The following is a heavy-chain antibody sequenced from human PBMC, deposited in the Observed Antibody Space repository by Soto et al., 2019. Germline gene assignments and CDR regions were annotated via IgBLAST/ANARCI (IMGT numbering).Heavy chain of an antibody. Sequence: ASVKVSCQASGYTFTGHYMHWVRQASGKGPEYLGWLKSDHGGQYLAPKFQGRVTFTRDTSTTPVYMELSGLRSDDTAVYFLSRDLFPLGSKTESPKPWLDPWGQGTTVTVSS. CDR3: SRDLFPLGSKTESPKPWLDP. J-gene: IGHJ5*02. V-gene: IGHV1-2*02. CDR1: GYTFTGHY. D-gene: IGHD3-10*01. CDR2: LKSDHGGQ.